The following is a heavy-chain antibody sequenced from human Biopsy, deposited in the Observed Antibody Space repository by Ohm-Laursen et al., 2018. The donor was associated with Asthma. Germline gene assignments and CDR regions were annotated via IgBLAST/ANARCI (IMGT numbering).Heavy chain of an antibody. V-gene: IGHV4-39*07. Sequence: SETLSLTWIVSGDAMSTSGSYWGWIRQSPGKGLEWIGSIYYSGRTYYNPSLKSRVIISIDTYWNRVSLKLTSVTAADTAVYYCARGPELDVWGQGTTVTVSS. J-gene: IGHJ6*02. CDR1: GDAMSTSGSY. CDR2: IYYSGRT. CDR3: ARGPELDV.